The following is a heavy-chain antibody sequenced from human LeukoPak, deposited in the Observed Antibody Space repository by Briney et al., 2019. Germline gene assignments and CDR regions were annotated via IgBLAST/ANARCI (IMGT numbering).Heavy chain of an antibody. CDR1: GFTFSSYA. D-gene: IGHD4-11*01. CDR3: ARERVTSTNRKTLIDY. J-gene: IGHJ4*02. CDR2: ISGSGGST. Sequence: PGGSLRLSCAASGFTFSSYAMSWVRQAPGKGLEWVSAISGSGGSTYYADSVKGRFTISRDNSKNTLYLQMNSLRAEDTAVYYCARERVTSTNRKTLIDYWGQGTLVTVSS. V-gene: IGHV3-23*01.